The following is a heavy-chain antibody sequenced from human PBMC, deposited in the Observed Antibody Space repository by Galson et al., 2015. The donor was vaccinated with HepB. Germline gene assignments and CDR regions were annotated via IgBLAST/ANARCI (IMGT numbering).Heavy chain of an antibody. CDR3: ARDTGLWHDSSGGGSLLDF. CDR2: ISGDNGKT. Sequence: SCKASGYKFTNYGISWVRQAPGQGLEWMGWISGDNGKTNYAQKFQGGVTMTTDTSTSTDYMELRSLRSDDTAVYYCARDTGLWHDSSGGGSLLDFWGQGTLVSVSS. CDR1: GYKFTNYG. D-gene: IGHD3-22*01. V-gene: IGHV1-18*04. J-gene: IGHJ4*02.